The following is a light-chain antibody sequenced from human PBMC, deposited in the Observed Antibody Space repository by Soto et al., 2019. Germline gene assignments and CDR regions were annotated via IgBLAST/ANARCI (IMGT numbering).Light chain of an antibody. CDR3: QQRSNWPPLT. J-gene: IGKJ4*01. Sequence: EIVLTQSPATLSLSPGERATLSCRASQSVSSYLAWYQQKPGQAPRLLIYDASNRATGIPARFSGSESGTDFTLTISSLAPEDLAVYYCQQRSNWPPLTFGGGTKVEIK. CDR2: DAS. CDR1: QSVSSY. V-gene: IGKV3-11*01.